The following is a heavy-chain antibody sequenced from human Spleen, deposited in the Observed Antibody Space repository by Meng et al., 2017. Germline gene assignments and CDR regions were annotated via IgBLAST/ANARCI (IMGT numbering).Heavy chain of an antibody. V-gene: IGHV3-15*01. J-gene: IGHJ4*02. CDR2: IKSKVNGGTT. D-gene: IGHD5-12*01. CDR3: SGHIDY. Sequence: GESLKISCVASGITFRNLWMTWVRQAPGKGLEWVGRIKSKVNGGTTDFAAPVKGRFTISRDDPENTLYLQMNSLKTEDTAVYYCSGHIDYWGQGTLVTVSS. CDR1: GITFRNLW.